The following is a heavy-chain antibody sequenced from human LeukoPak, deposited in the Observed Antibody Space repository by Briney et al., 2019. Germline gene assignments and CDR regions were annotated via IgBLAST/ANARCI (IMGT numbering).Heavy chain of an antibody. Sequence: GALVKVSCKASGGTFSSYAISWVRQAPGQGLGWMGGIIPIFGTANYAQKFQGRVTITADESTSTAYMELSSLRSEDTAVYYCARRNCTNGVCPLDYWGQGTLVTVSS. CDR1: GGTFSSYA. CDR2: IIPIFGTA. CDR3: ARRNCTNGVCPLDY. V-gene: IGHV1-69*13. J-gene: IGHJ4*02. D-gene: IGHD2-8*01.